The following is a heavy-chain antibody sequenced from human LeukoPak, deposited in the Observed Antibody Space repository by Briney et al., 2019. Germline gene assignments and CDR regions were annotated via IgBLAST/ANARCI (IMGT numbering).Heavy chain of an antibody. CDR2: IYPGDSDT. D-gene: IGHD6-6*01. J-gene: IGHJ4*02. CDR1: GYTFTNYW. Sequence: GESLKISCKGSGYTFTNYWIGWVRQMPGKGLEWMGIIYPGDSDTRYSPSFQGQVTISADKSISTAYLQWSSLKASDTAMYYCARLIYSSSFFIEYYFDYWGQGTLVTVSS. CDR3: ARLIYSSSFFIEYYFDY. V-gene: IGHV5-51*01.